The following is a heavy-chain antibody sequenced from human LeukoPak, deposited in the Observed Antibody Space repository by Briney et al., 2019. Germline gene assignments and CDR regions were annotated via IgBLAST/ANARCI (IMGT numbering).Heavy chain of an antibody. CDR1: GYTFTGYY. V-gene: IGHV1-2*02. CDR3: ARVPRIAAAGVNWFDP. J-gene: IGHJ5*02. CDR2: INPNSGGT. Sequence: ASVKVSCKASGYTFTGYYMNWVRQAPGHGLEWMGWINPNSGGTNYAQKFQGRVTMTRDTSISTAYMELSRLRSDDTAVYYCARVPRIAAAGVNWFDPWGQGTLVTVSS. D-gene: IGHD6-13*01.